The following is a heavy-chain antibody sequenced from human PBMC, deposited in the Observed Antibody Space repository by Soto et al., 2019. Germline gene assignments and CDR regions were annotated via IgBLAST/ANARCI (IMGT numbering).Heavy chain of an antibody. J-gene: IGHJ6*02. Sequence: QVQLQESGPGLVKPSQTLSLTCTVSGGSISSGDYYWSWVRQPPGKGLEWIGHIHYSGSTYHNLSLKSRVTISVNTCKNQRPLELTAVTSADKAGYYCARAHRDLQKQEHDDYSMHAWGQGITV. CDR1: GGSISSGDYY. CDR3: ARAHRDLQKQEHDDYSMHA. CDR2: IHYSGST. V-gene: IGHV4-30-4*01. D-gene: IGHD1-1*01.